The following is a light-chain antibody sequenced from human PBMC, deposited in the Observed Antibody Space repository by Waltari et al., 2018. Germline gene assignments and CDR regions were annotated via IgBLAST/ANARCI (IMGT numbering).Light chain of an antibody. V-gene: IGLV1-47*01. Sequence: QSVLTQPPSASGPPGQRVSIPCSGSNSNLGSNYLYWYQQLPGMAPKLLIYRNNQRPSGVPDRFSGSKYGTSASLAISGLRSEDEAVYYCASWDDSHYVFGPGTKVTVL. J-gene: IGLJ1*01. CDR3: ASWDDSHYV. CDR1: NSNLGSNY. CDR2: RNN.